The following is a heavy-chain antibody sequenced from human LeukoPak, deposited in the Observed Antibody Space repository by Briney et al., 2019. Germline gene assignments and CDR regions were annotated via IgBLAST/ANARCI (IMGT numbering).Heavy chain of an antibody. Sequence: GASVKVSCKASGYTFTSYDINWVRQATGQGLEWMGWMNPNSGNTGYSQKVQGRVTMTRNTSISTAYMELSSLRSEDTAVYYCARRRCSSTSCYSRDWFDPWGQGTLATVYS. V-gene: IGHV1-8*01. J-gene: IGHJ5*02. CDR1: GYTFTSYD. D-gene: IGHD2-2*01. CDR2: MNPNSGNT. CDR3: ARRRCSSTSCYSRDWFDP.